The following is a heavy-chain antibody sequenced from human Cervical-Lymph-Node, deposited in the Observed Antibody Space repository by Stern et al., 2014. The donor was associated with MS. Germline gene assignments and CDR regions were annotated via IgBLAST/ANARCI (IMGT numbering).Heavy chain of an antibody. CDR1: GGSISNYY. J-gene: IGHJ4*02. V-gene: IGHV4-59*01. Sequence: QVQLQESGPGLVKPSETLSLTCTVSGGSISNYYWSWIRQPPGKGLEWIGYISFYGYTNYNPSLKSRVTISVDTSKNQFSLKLSSVTAADTAVYYCARIYGDYDKVDYWGQGTLVTVSS. CDR2: ISFYGYT. D-gene: IGHD4-17*01. CDR3: ARIYGDYDKVDY.